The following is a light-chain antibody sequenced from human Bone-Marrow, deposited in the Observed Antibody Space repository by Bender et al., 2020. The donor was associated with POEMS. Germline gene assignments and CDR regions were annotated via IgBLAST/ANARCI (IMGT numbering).Light chain of an antibody. CDR2: EVS. CDR1: SSDVGGYNS. V-gene: IGLV2-8*01. J-gene: IGLJ2*01. Sequence: ALTQPPSASGSPGQSVTISCTGTSSDVGGYNSVSWYQQHPGKAPKLMIYEVSKRPSGVPDRFSGSKSGNTASLTVSGLQAEDEADYYCNSYAGSNNSDVVFGGGTKLTVL. CDR3: NSYAGSNNSDVV.